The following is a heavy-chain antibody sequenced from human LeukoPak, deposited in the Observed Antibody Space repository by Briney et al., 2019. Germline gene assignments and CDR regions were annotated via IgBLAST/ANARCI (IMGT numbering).Heavy chain of an antibody. CDR1: GFTFSSYW. CDR2: IKQDGSEK. J-gene: IGHJ4*02. D-gene: IGHD6-19*01. Sequence: GGSLRLSCAASGFTFSSYWMSWVRQAPGKGLEWVANIKQDGSEKYYVDSVKGRFTISRDNAKNSLYLQMNSLGAEDTAVYYCARAVAVAVMDYWGQGTLVTVSS. V-gene: IGHV3-7*01. CDR3: ARAVAVAVMDY.